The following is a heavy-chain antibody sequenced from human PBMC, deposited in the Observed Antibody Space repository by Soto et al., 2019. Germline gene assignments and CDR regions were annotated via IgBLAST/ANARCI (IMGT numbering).Heavy chain of an antibody. Sequence: GGSLRLSCAASGFTFSNAWMSWVRQAPGKGLEWVGRIQTKTDGGTTDYAAPVKGRFTISRDDSRNTLYLQMNSLKTEDTAVYYCTTVRDEVVPAAPYYYYYYYMDVWGKGTTVTVSS. V-gene: IGHV3-15*01. CDR3: TTVRDEVVPAAPYYYYYYYMDV. J-gene: IGHJ6*03. CDR1: GFTFSNAW. CDR2: IQTKTDGGTT. D-gene: IGHD2-2*01.